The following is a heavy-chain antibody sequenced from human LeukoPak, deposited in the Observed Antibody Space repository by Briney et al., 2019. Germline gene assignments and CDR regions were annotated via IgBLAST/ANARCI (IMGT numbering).Heavy chain of an antibody. CDR1: GYTFSNYY. J-gene: IGHJ4*02. V-gene: IGHV1-46*01. Sequence: ASVKVSCKTSGYTFSNYYMHWVRQAPGHGLEWWGIINPSGGSTSYAQKFQGRGTMTGDTSTNTVCMELSSLRSEDTAMYYCAREWVHDTYGSPPIDYWGEGTLVTVSS. CDR3: AREWVHDTYGSPPIDY. D-gene: IGHD5-18*01. CDR2: INPSGGST.